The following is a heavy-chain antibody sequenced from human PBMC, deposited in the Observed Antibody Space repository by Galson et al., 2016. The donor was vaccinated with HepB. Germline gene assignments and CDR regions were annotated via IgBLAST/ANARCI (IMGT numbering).Heavy chain of an antibody. J-gene: IGHJ4*02. CDR3: AKDPYQYDASDDY. CDR2: ISGSGDNT. Sequence: SLRLSCAATGFTFKNYAMGWVRQAPGKGLEWVSAISGSGDNTYYADSVKGRFTISRDDSKKTLYLQMTSLRAEDTAVYYCAKDPYQYDASDDYWGPGTLVTVSS. V-gene: IGHV3-23*01. D-gene: IGHD3-22*01. CDR1: GFTFKNYA.